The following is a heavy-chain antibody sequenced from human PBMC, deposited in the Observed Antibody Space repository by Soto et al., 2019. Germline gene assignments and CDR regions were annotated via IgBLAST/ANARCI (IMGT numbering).Heavy chain of an antibody. CDR1: GLTFSSYA. V-gene: IGHV3-30-3*01. Sequence: GGSLRLSCAASGLTFSSYAMHRVRQAPGKGLEWVAVMSYDGSNKYYADSVKGRFTISRDNSKNTLYLQMNSLRAEDTAVYYCARFKGCSGGSCYPYFDYWGQGTLVTVSS. CDR2: MSYDGSNK. D-gene: IGHD2-15*01. J-gene: IGHJ4*02. CDR3: ARFKGCSGGSCYPYFDY.